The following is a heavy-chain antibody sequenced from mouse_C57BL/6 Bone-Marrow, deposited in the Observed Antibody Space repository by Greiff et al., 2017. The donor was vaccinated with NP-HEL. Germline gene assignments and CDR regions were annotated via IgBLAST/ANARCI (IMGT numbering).Heavy chain of an antibody. D-gene: IGHD1-1*01. J-gene: IGHJ2*01. CDR1: GYTFTSYG. CDR3: ARLYYYFDY. V-gene: IGHV1-81*01. Sequence: QVTLKESGAELARPGASVKLSCKASGYTFTSYGISWVKQRTGQGLEWIGEIYPRSGNTYYNEKFKGKATLTADKSSSTAYMELRSLTSEDSAVYFCARLYYYFDYWGQGTTLTVSS. CDR2: IYPRSGNT.